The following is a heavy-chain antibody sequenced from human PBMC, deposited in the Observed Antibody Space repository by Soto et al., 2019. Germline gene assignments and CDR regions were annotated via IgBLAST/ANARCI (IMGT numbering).Heavy chain of an antibody. J-gene: IGHJ5*02. CDR1: GGSISSSSYY. CDR2: IYYSGGT. Sequence: QLQLQESGPGLVKPSETLSLTCTVSGGSISSSSYYWGWIRQPPGKGLEWIGSIYYSGGTYYNPSHKSRVTMSVDTSKNQFSLKLSSVTAADTAVYYCAQGGSRPHPYNWFDPGGQGTLVTVSS. V-gene: IGHV4-39*01. CDR3: AQGGSRPHPYNWFDP. D-gene: IGHD3-10*01.